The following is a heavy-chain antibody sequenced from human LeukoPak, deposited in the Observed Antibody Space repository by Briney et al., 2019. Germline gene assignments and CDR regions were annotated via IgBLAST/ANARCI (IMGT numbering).Heavy chain of an antibody. Sequence: PGGSLRLSCAASGFTFSNAWMSWVRQAPGKGLEWVSSISSSSSYIYYADSVKGRFTISRDNAKNSLYLQMNSLRAEDTAVYYCATRLDGYKSYWGQGTLVTVSS. D-gene: IGHD5-24*01. J-gene: IGHJ4*02. CDR3: ATRLDGYKSY. CDR1: GFTFSNAW. CDR2: ISSSSSYI. V-gene: IGHV3-21*01.